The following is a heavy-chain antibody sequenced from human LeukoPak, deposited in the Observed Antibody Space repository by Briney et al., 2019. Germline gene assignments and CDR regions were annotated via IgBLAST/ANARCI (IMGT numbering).Heavy chain of an antibody. Sequence: ASVKVSCKASGYTFTGYYMHWVRQAPGQGLEWMGWINPNSGGTNYAQKFQGRVTMTRDTSISTAYMELSRLRSDDTAVYYCAREKMEQWLVYAFDIWGQGTMVTVSS. CDR1: GYTFTGYY. CDR2: INPNSGGT. J-gene: IGHJ3*02. CDR3: AREKMEQWLVYAFDI. V-gene: IGHV1-2*02. D-gene: IGHD6-19*01.